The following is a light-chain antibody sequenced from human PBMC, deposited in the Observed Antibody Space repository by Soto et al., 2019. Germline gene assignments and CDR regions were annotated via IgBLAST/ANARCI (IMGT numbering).Light chain of an antibody. CDR2: RTY. V-gene: IGLV7-43*01. CDR3: VLLYGGAWV. CDR1: TGAVTDDYY. Sequence: QTVVTQEPSLSVSPGGTVNLTCALTTGAVTDDYYASWFQRKPGQAHRTLIYRTYNKHSWTPARFSGSLLGGKAALTLSGVQPEDEADYYCVLLYGGAWVFGGGTMLTVL. J-gene: IGLJ3*02.